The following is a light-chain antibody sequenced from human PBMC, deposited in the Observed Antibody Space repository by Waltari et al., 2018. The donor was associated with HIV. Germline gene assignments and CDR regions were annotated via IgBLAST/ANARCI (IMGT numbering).Light chain of an antibody. CDR1: SSNIGSNT. CDR3: AAWDDSLIGPV. CDR2: SNN. V-gene: IGLV1-44*01. Sequence: TISCSGSSSNIGSNTVNWYQQLPGTAPKLLIYSNNQRPSGVPDRLSGSKSGTSASLAISGLQSEDEANYYCAAWDDSLIGPVFGGGTKLTVL. J-gene: IGLJ3*02.